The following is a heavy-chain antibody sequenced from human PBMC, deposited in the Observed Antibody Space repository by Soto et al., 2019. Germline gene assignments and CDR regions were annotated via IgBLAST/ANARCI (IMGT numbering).Heavy chain of an antibody. V-gene: IGHV1-69*06. Sequence: QVQLVQSGAEVKKPGSSVKVSCKASGGTFSSYAISWVRQAPGQGLEWMGGIIPIFGTANYAQKLQGRVTITADKATSTAYMELSRLRSEDTAVYYCARAQASSSLHYGMDVWGQGTTFTGSS. J-gene: IGHJ6*02. CDR3: ARAQASSSLHYGMDV. D-gene: IGHD6-13*01. CDR2: IIPIFGTA. CDR1: GGTFSSYA.